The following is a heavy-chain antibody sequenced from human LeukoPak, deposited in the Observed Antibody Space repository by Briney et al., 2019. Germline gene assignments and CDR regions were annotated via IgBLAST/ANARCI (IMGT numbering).Heavy chain of an antibody. CDR2: IYTSGRT. J-gene: IGHJ4*02. D-gene: IGHD3-16*02. V-gene: IGHV4-61*02. Sequence: SETLSLTCTVSGGSITFSSYYWTWIRQPAGKGLEWIGRIYTSGRTFYNPSLKSRVTISMDTSMNQFSLRLNSVTAADTAVYYCARARVIPASFDDWGQGTLVTVSS. CDR1: GGSITFSSYY. CDR3: ARARVIPASFDD.